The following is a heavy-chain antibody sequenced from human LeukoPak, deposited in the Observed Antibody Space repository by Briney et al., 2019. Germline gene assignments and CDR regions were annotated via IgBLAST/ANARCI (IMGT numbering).Heavy chain of an antibody. CDR3: AKDKGFGELFSEYGMDV. D-gene: IGHD3-10*01. J-gene: IGHJ6*02. CDR1: GFTFDDYA. V-gene: IGHV3-9*01. CDR2: ISWNSGSI. Sequence: PGRSLRLSCAASGFTFDDYAMHWVRQAPGKGLEWVSGISWNSGSIGYADSVKGRFTISRDNAKNSLYLQMNSLRAEDTALYYCAKDKGFGELFSEYGMDVWGQGTTVTVSS.